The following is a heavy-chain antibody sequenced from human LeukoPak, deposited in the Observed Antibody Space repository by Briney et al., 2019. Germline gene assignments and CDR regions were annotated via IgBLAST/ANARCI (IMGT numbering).Heavy chain of an antibody. J-gene: IGHJ6*02. D-gene: IGHD3-9*01. CDR1: GYTFTSYY. Sequence: ASVKVSCKASGYTFTSYYMHWVRQAPGQGLEWMGIINPSGGSTSCAQKFQGRVTMTRDTSTSTVYMELSSLRSEDTAVYYCASAGRDILTGTYGMDVWGQGTTVTVSS. CDR2: INPSGGST. CDR3: ASAGRDILTGTYGMDV. V-gene: IGHV1-46*01.